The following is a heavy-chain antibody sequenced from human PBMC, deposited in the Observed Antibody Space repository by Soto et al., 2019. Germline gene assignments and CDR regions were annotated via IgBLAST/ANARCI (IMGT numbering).Heavy chain of an antibody. V-gene: IGHV4-61*01. D-gene: IGHD3-10*01. CDR3: AKNYGNAFDI. Sequence: SETLSLTCTVSGRSISSVNYYWSWIRQPPGKGLEWIGYIYYSGSTNYNPSLKSRVTISVDTSKNQFSLKLSSVTAADTAVYYCAKNYGNAFDIWGQGTMVTVSS. CDR2: IYYSGST. CDR1: GRSISSVNYY. J-gene: IGHJ3*02.